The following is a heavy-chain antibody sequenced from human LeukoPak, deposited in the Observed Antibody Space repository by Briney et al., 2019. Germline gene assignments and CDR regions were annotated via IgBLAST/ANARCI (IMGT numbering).Heavy chain of an antibody. CDR3: ATATTVTTSGRLVS. CDR2: IKSNPDGGTA. Sequence: GGSLRLSCAASGFTFSNAWMDRVRQAPGKGLEWVGRIKSNPDGGTAEYAAPVISRFTISRDDSKTTMYLQLNSLKTEDTAVYYCATATTVTTSGRLVSWGQGTLVTVSS. CDR1: GFTFSNAW. V-gene: IGHV3-15*01. D-gene: IGHD4-11*01. J-gene: IGHJ5*02.